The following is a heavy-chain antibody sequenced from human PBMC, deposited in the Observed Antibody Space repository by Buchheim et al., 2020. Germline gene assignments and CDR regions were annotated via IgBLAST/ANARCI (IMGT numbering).Heavy chain of an antibody. CDR2: IWYDGSDK. J-gene: IGHJ4*02. D-gene: IGHD3-22*01. CDR3: ARSFYHSRTPPFDY. V-gene: IGHV3-33*01. CDR1: GFTFSSYG. Sequence: QVQLVESGGGVVQPGRSLRLSCAASGFTFSSYGMHWVRQAPGKGLEWVAVIWYDGSDKYYVDSVKGRFTISRDNSKNTLYLQMNSLRAEDTAVYYCARSFYHSRTPPFDYWGQGTL.